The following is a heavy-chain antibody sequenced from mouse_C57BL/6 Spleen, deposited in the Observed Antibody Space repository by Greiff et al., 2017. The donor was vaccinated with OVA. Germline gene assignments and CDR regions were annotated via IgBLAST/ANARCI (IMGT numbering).Heavy chain of an antibody. CDR2: INPNNGGT. V-gene: IGHV1-26*01. CDR3: ARNADGYYDAMDY. J-gene: IGHJ4*01. CDR1: GYTFTDYY. Sequence: VQLKQSGPELVKPGASVKISCKASGYTFTDYYMNWVKQSHGKSLEWIGDINPNNGGTSYNQKFKGKATLTVDKSSSTAYMELRSLTSEDSAVYYCARNADGYYDAMDYWGQGTSVTVSS. D-gene: IGHD2-3*01.